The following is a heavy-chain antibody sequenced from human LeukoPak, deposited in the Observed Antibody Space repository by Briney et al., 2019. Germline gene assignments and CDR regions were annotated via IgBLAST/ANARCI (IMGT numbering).Heavy chain of an antibody. CDR3: ARANYDFWSGYFSDQNYYYYGMDV. CDR2: INPSGGST. D-gene: IGHD3-3*01. Sequence: GASVKVSCKASGGTFSSYAISWVRQAPGQGLEWMGIINPSGGSTSYAQKFQGRVTMTRDTSTSTVYMELSSLRSEDTAVYYCARANYDFWSGYFSDQNYYYYGMDVWGQGTTVTVSS. CDR1: GGTFSSYA. J-gene: IGHJ6*02. V-gene: IGHV1-46*01.